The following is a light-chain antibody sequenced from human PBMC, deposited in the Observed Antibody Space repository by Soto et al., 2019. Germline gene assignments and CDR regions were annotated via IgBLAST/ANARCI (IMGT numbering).Light chain of an antibody. CDR2: DTS. CDR1: QSLTNSF. V-gene: IGKV3-20*01. Sequence: EFVLTQSPGTLSLSPGERATLSCRASQSLTNSFIAWYQQKPGQAPRLLIYDTSSRASGIPDRFSGSGSGTDFTLTISRLETEDFAVFYSQQYGSSGTFGQGTKVDIK. CDR3: QQYGSSGT. J-gene: IGKJ1*01.